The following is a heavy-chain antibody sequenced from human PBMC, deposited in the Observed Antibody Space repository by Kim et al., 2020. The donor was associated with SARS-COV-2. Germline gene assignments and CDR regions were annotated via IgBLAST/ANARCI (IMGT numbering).Heavy chain of an antibody. V-gene: IGHV3-74*01. D-gene: IGHD1-26*01. J-gene: IGHJ3*02. CDR3: ARGILRTKGAFDI. Sequence: YGESVKGRFTISRDNAKNTLYLQMNSLRAEDTALYYCARGILRTKGAFDIWGQGAMVTVSS.